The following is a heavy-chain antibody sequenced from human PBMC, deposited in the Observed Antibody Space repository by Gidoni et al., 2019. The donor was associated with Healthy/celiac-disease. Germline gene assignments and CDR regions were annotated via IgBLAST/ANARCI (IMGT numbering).Heavy chain of an antibody. D-gene: IGHD2-15*01. J-gene: IGHJ4*02. CDR1: GYTFTSYG. V-gene: IGHV1-18*01. Sequence: QVQLVQSGAEVKKPGASVKVSCKASGYTFTSYGISWVRQAPGQGLEWMGWISAYNGNTNYAQKLQGRVTMTTDTSTSTAYMELRSLRSDDTAVYYCASMGCSGGSCYPIGFDYWGQGTLVTVSS. CDR2: ISAYNGNT. CDR3: ASMGCSGGSCYPIGFDY.